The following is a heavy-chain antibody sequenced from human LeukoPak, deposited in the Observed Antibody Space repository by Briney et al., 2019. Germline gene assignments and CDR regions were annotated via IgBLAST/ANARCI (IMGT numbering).Heavy chain of an antibody. V-gene: IGHV4-39*01. CDR3: ARRLSIATIVGFDY. CDR2: IYYSGST. CDR1: GGSISSSSYY. D-gene: IGHD5-24*01. J-gene: IGHJ4*02. Sequence: SETLSLTCTVSGGSISSSSYYWGWIRQPPGKGLEWIGSIYYSGSTYYNPSLKSRVTISVDTSKNQFSLKLSSVTAADTAVYYCARRLSIATIVGFDYWGQGTLVTVSS.